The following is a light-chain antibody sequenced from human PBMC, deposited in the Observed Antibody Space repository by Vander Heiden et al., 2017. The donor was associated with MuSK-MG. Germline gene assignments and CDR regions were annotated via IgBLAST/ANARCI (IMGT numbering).Light chain of an antibody. J-gene: IGLJ2*01. CDR1: SSDVGGYNY. CDR3: SAYTSSNSVV. Sequence: QSALTPPASVSASPGPPITSSCIGTSSDVGGYNYVSWYQQDPGKASKFMIYEVSNRTSGVANRFSGAKAVNTASLTISGSQAEDEADYYCSAYTSSNSVVFGGGTKLTVL. V-gene: IGLV2-14*01. CDR2: EVS.